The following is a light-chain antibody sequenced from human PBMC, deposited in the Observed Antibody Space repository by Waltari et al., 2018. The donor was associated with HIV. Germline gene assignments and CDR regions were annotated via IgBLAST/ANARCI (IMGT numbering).Light chain of an antibody. CDR2: GAS. CDR3: QQYGSSPIT. J-gene: IGKJ5*01. CDR1: QNVNNGY. V-gene: IGKV3-20*01. Sequence: EVVLTQSPGTLSLFPGARATLSCRARQNVNNGYFSWYQQRPGQAPRLLIYGASTRATGIPDRFSGSGSGTDFTLTISRLEPEDFAVYYCQQYGSSPITFGQGTRLEIK.